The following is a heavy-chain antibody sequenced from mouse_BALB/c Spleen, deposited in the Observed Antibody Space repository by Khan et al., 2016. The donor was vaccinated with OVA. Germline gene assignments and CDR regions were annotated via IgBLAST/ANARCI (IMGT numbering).Heavy chain of an antibody. Sequence: QIQLVQSGPEVKKPGETVNISCKASGYSFTNYGMNWVRQAPGKGLKWMGWINTYTGEPTYADDFKGRFAFSLETSASTAYLQINNLKKEDTATYFCASGGYWCLDVWGAGTTVTVSS. CDR3: ASGGYWCLDV. CDR1: GYSFTNYG. CDR2: INTYTGEP. V-gene: IGHV9-3-1*01. D-gene: IGHD1-1*02. J-gene: IGHJ1*01.